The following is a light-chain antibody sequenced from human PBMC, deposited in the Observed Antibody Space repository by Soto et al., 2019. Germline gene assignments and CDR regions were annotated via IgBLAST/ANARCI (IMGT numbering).Light chain of an antibody. CDR2: DAS. J-gene: IGKJ2*01. CDR3: QQRSNWPYT. Sequence: EIVLTQSPATLSLSPGERATLSCRASQSVSSYLAWYQQKPGQAPRLLIYDASNRATGIPARFSGSGSGTDFPLTISSLEPEDFAVYYCQQRSNWPYTFGLGTKLEIK. CDR1: QSVSSY. V-gene: IGKV3-11*01.